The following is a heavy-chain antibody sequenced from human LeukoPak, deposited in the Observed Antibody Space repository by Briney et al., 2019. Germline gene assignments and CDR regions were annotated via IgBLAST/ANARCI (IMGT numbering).Heavy chain of an antibody. CDR1: GCSISTYY. Sequence: PSETLSLTCTVSGCSISTYYWSWIRQPPGKGLEWIGYIYYSGSSNYNPSLKSRVTISVDTSKSQFPLKLSSVTAADTAVYYCASRGGSSWYFDYWGQGTLVTVSS. D-gene: IGHD6-13*01. CDR3: ASRGGSSWYFDY. V-gene: IGHV4-59*08. CDR2: IYYSGSS. J-gene: IGHJ4*02.